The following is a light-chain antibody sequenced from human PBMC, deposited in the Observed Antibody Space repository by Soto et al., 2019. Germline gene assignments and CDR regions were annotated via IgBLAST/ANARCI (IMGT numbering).Light chain of an antibody. V-gene: IGLV2-14*01. CDR2: AVT. Sequence: QSVLTQPPSASGSPGQSVTISCTGTSSDVGAYKYVSWYQQHPGKAPKLMIYAVTNRPSGVSNRFSGSKSGNTASLTISGLQAEDDADYYCSSFTSRFTFNYIFGTGTKVTVL. J-gene: IGLJ1*01. CDR1: SSDVGAYKY. CDR3: SSFTSRFTFNYI.